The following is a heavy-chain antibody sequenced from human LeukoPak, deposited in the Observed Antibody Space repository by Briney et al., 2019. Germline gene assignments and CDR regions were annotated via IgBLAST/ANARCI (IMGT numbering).Heavy chain of an antibody. J-gene: IGHJ4*02. Sequence: PSETLSLTCTVSSGSISTSNYYWGWVRQPPGKALEWIGNIFYSGSTYYSPSLKSRVTISLDTSRNQFSLKLNSVTAADTAVYYCARGVGSGYTDDWGQGTLVTVSS. CDR3: ARGVGSGYTDD. D-gene: IGHD3-22*01. CDR2: IFYSGST. CDR1: SGSISTSNYY. V-gene: IGHV4-39*07.